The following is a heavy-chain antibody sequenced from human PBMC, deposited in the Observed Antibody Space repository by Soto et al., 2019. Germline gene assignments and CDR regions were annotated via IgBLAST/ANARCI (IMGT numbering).Heavy chain of an antibody. CDR3: ARGGACISGSCSVDI. Sequence: PGGSLRLSCAASEFTFSSYAMTWVRLAPGKGLEWVSSISTSAGNTYYADSVKGRFTISRDNSKSTLYLQMNSLRADDTAVYYCARGGACISGSCSVDIWRQGTLFTVSS. D-gene: IGHD2-15*01. CDR1: EFTFSSYA. J-gene: IGHJ4*02. V-gene: IGHV3-23*01. CDR2: ISTSAGNT.